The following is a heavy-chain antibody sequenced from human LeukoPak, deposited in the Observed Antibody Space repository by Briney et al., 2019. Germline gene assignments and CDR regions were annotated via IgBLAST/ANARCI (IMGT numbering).Heavy chain of an antibody. J-gene: IGHJ4*02. CDR3: ARDAPTYYYDSTGFDY. V-gene: IGHV3-48*04. CDR1: GFTFSSYS. Sequence: GGSLRLSCAASGFTFSSYSMNWVRQAPGKGLEWVSSISSSSSTIYYADSVKGRFTISRDNAKNSLYLQMNSLRAEDTAVYYCARDAPTYYYDSTGFDYWGQGTLVTVSS. CDR2: ISSSSSTI. D-gene: IGHD3-22*01.